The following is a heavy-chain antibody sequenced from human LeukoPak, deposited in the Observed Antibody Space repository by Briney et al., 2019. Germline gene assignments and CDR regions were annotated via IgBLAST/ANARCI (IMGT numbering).Heavy chain of an antibody. CDR1: GFTFSSYW. Sequence: PGGSLRLSCAASGFTFSSYWMHWVRQAPGKGLVWVSRINSDGSSTSYADSVRGRFSISRDNAKNSLYLQMNSLRAEDTALYYCARDAGVSSSWYVGFDYWGQGTLVTVSS. J-gene: IGHJ4*02. CDR3: ARDAGVSSSWYVGFDY. D-gene: IGHD6-13*01. CDR2: INSDGSST. V-gene: IGHV3-74*01.